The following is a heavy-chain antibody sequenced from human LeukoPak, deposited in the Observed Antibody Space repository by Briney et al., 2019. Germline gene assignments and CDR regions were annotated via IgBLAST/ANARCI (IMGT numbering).Heavy chain of an antibody. CDR1: GFSLSTSGMR. V-gene: IGHV2-70*04. CDR2: IDRDDDK. J-gene: IGHJ5*02. CDR3: ARTEYSSSSYWFDP. D-gene: IGHD6-6*01. Sequence: SGPTRVNPTQTLTLTCTFSGFSLSTSGMRVSWIRQPPGKALEWLARIDRDDDKFYSTSLKTRLTISKDTSKNQVVLTMTNMDVVDTATYYCARTEYSSSSYWFDPWGQGTLVTVSS.